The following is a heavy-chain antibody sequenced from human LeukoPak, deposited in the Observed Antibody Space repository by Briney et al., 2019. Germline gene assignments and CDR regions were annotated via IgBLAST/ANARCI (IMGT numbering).Heavy chain of an antibody. CDR3: ASLKVANIAAAGDGGMDI. CDR1: GGTFSSYA. J-gene: IGHJ3*02. D-gene: IGHD6-13*01. Sequence: GASVKVSCKASGGTFSSYAISWVRQAPGQGLEWMGGIIPIFGTANYAQKFQGRVTITADESTSTAYMELSSLRSEDTAVYYCASLKVANIAAAGDGGMDIWGQGTMVTVSS. V-gene: IGHV1-69*13. CDR2: IIPIFGTA.